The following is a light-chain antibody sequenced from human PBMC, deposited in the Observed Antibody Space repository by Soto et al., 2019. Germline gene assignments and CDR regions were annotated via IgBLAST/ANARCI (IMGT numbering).Light chain of an antibody. CDR2: SAA. CDR1: QSISTN. CDR3: QQYHSYWA. Sequence: QVTQSPSSLSASLGSRVTISCRASQSISTNLNWYQQKPGKAPSLLIHSAATMHTAIPSRFSGSGSGTDFTLTISSLQPDDFAAYYCQQYHSYWAFGQGTKVDIK. J-gene: IGKJ1*01. V-gene: IGKV1-39*01.